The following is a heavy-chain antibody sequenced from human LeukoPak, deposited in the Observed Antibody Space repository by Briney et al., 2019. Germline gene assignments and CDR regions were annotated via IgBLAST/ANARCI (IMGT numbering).Heavy chain of an antibody. V-gene: IGHV4-38-2*02. CDR2: IYHTRST. D-gene: IGHD5-18*01. Sequence: SETLSLTCTVSGYSISSGYYWGRIRQPPGEGLEGIGSIYHTRSTYYNLSLKSRVTISVDTSKNQFSLKLSSVPAADTAVYYCARLHGYSYGYIAYWGQGTLVTVSS. CDR3: ARLHGYSYGYIAY. CDR1: GYSISSGYY. J-gene: IGHJ4*02.